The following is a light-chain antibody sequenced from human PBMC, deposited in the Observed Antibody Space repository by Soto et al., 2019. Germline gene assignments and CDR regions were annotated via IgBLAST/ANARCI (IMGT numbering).Light chain of an antibody. CDR1: QDIRKD. V-gene: IGKV1-6*01. CDR3: HQYNNWPPIT. Sequence: AIQMTQSPSSLSASVGDRVTITCGASQDIRKDLAWYQQKPGKAPQILIYGASTLQTGVASRFSGSGSATDFTLTISSLQPEDFAVYYCHQYNNWPPITFGQGTRLEIK. CDR2: GAS. J-gene: IGKJ5*01.